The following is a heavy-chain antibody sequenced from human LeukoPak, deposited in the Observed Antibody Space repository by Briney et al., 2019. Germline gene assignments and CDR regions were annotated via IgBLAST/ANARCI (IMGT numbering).Heavy chain of an antibody. Sequence: GGSLRLSCAASGFTFSSYWMHWVRQAPGKGLVWVSRINSDGSSTSYADSVKGRFTISRDNSKNTLYLQMNSLRAEDTAVYYCARAQSNQMATRIWGQGTLVTVSS. CDR1: GFTFSSYW. V-gene: IGHV3-74*01. CDR3: ARAQSNQMATRI. CDR2: INSDGSST. J-gene: IGHJ4*02. D-gene: IGHD5-24*01.